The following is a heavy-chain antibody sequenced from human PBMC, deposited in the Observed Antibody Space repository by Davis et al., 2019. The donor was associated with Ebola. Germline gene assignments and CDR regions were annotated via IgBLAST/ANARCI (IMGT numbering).Heavy chain of an antibody. V-gene: IGHV3-33*01. D-gene: IGHD6-19*01. CDR2: VWHDGSDE. J-gene: IGHJ4*02. CDR1: GFSFGTFN. Sequence: GESLKISCVASGFSFGTFNMHWVRQAPGKGLEWVAVVWHDGSDEYYANSVKGRFTISRDNSKNTLYLQMNSLRVDDTAVYFCARERDGWYRYFDLWGQGTLVAVSS. CDR3: ARERDGWYRYFDL.